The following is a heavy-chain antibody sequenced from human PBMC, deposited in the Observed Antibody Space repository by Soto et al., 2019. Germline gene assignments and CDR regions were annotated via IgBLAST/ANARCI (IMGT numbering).Heavy chain of an antibody. Sequence: QVQLVQSGAEVKKPGSSVKVSCKASGGTFSSYAISWVRQAPGQGLEWMGGIIPIFGTANYAQKFQGRVTLTADESTSTAYLALRSLRSEDPAVYYCARARSMVKTAGFDYWGQGTLVTVSS. V-gene: IGHV1-69*12. CDR2: IIPIFGTA. D-gene: IGHD3-10*01. J-gene: IGHJ4*02. CDR1: GGTFSSYA. CDR3: ARARSMVKTAGFDY.